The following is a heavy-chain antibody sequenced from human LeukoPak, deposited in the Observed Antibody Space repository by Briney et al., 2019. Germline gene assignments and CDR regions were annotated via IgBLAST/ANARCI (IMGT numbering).Heavy chain of an antibody. Sequence: HPGRSLRKSTSASGFAFSRFAMTCVRHLPGKGLDWVSTISGNGHQTYYCCSVNGRFSASRDNSKNILYLRMDSLRADDSALYYCAKDANYYDSSGFYIPFDYWGQGTLVTVSS. J-gene: IGHJ4*02. V-gene: IGHV3-23*01. D-gene: IGHD3-22*01. CDR2: ISGNGHQT. CDR1: GFAFSRFA. CDR3: AKDANYYDSSGFYIPFDY.